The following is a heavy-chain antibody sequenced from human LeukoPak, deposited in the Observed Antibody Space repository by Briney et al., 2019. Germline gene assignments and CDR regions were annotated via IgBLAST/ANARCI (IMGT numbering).Heavy chain of an antibody. J-gene: IGHJ6*02. CDR3: AKDLLHYDFWSGYFYGMDV. CDR1: GFTFSTYG. CDR2: ISYDGSKK. V-gene: IGHV3-30*18. D-gene: IGHD3-3*01. Sequence: GRSLRLSCAASGFTFSTYGMHWVRQAPGKGLEWVAVISYDGSKKYYADSVKGRFTISRDNSKNTLYLQMNSLRAEDTAVYYCAKDLLHYDFWSGYFYGMDVWGQGTTVTVSS.